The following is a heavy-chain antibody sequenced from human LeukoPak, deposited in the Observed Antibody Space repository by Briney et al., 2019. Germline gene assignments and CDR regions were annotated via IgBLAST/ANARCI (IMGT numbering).Heavy chain of an antibody. J-gene: IGHJ5*02. D-gene: IGHD1-26*01. CDR3: ATRPYAGSPNWYDP. V-gene: IGHV5-51*01. Sequence: GESLKISCQASGHSFTNHWIGWVRQKPGIGLEWVGIINFGDSETLYSPSFQGQVTISLDKSISTTYLQWRSLKASDTATYYCATRPYAGSPNWYDPWGQGTLVTVSS. CDR1: GHSFTNHW. CDR2: INFGDSET.